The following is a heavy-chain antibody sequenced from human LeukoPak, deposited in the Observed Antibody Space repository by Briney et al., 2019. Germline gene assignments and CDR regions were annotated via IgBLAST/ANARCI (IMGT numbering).Heavy chain of an antibody. J-gene: IGHJ4*02. V-gene: IGHV3-23*01. Sequence: GGSLRLSCAPSGFTVSSYAMSWVRHPAGEGLEWVSAMSVSGGSTYYADSVKGRFTIPRDNSQNPLYLQMICLRAEDTAVYHCAKDCSSTSCYRSRGYWGQGTLVTVSS. CDR3: AKDCSSTSCYRSRGY. CDR2: MSVSGGST. D-gene: IGHD2-2*01. CDR1: GFTVSSYA.